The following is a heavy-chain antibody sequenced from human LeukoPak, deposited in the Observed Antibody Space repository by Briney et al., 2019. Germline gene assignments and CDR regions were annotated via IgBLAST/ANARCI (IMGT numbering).Heavy chain of an antibody. CDR2: ISSSGSTI. D-gene: IGHD5-18*01. CDR3: ARGTWIQLWSHLDY. Sequence: PGGSLRLSCAASGFTFSSYNMNWVRQAPGKGLEWVSYISSSGSTIYYADSVKGRFTISRDNAKNSLYLQMNSLRAEDTAVYYCARGTWIQLWSHLDYWGQGTLVTVSS. V-gene: IGHV3-48*04. CDR1: GFTFSSYN. J-gene: IGHJ4*02.